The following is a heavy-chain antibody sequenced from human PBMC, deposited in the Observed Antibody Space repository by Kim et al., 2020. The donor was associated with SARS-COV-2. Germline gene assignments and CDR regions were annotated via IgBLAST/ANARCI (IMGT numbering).Heavy chain of an antibody. CDR3: ARGQGYCSSTTCYLIDY. CDR2: ISYDGSNK. D-gene: IGHD2-2*01. V-gene: IGHV3-30*03. Sequence: GGSLRLSCAASGFSFSSYGMHWVRQAPGKGLEWVAVISYDGSNKYYADSVKGRFTISRDNSKNTLYLQMNSLRAEDTAVYYCARGQGYCSSTTCYLIDY. J-gene: IGHJ4*01. CDR1: GFSFSSYG.